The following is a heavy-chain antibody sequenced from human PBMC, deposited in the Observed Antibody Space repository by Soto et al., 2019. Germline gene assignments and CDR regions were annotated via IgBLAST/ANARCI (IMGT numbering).Heavy chain of an antibody. CDR3: ARNYDFWSGYYFDY. V-gene: IGHV4-59*02. D-gene: IGHD3-3*01. J-gene: IGHJ4*02. CDR1: CGSVNSYY. CDR2: IYYSGST. Sequence: SETLSLTCAVYCGSVNSYYWSWIRQPPGKGLEWIGYIYYSGSTNYNPSLKSRVTISVDTSKNQFSLKLSSVTAADTAVYYCARNYDFWSGYYFDYWGQGTLVTVS.